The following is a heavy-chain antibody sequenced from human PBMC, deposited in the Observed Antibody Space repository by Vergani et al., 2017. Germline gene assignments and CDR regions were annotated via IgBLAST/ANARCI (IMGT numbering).Heavy chain of an antibody. CDR2: ISAYNGNK. CDR1: GYTFTSYG. Sequence: QVQLVQSGAEVKKPGASVKVSCKASGYTFTSYGISWVRQAPGQGLEWMGWISAYNGNKNYAQKLQGRVTMTTDTSTSTAYRELRSLESDDTAVYYCARDPYSGYVQNSDYYYMDVWGKGTTVTVSS. V-gene: IGHV1-18*01. D-gene: IGHD5-12*01. J-gene: IGHJ6*03. CDR3: ARDPYSGYVQNSDYYYMDV.